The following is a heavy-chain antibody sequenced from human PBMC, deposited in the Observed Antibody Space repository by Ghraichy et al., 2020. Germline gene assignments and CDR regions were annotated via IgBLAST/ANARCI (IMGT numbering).Heavy chain of an antibody. CDR3: AKHGITVAGGRRAFDI. V-gene: IGHV3-23*01. J-gene: IGHJ3*02. D-gene: IGHD6-19*01. Sequence: GGSLRLSCAASGFTXSSYAMSWVRQAPGKGXEWVSAISGSGGSTYYAESVKGRFTISRDNSKNTLYLQMNSLRAEATAVYYCAKHGITVAGGRRAFDIWGQGXMVTVSS. CDR1: GFTXSSYA. CDR2: ISGSGGST.